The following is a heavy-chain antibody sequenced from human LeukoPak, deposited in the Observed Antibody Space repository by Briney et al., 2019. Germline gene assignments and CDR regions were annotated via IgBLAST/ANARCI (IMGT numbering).Heavy chain of an antibody. J-gene: IGHJ5*02. CDR3: ARHLGSSWYFSFDP. V-gene: IGHV4-39*01. Sequence: SSETLSLTCIVSGDFLSSNSYYWGWIRQPPGKGLEWIGSIDYSGSSQSNPSLKSRVTISVDTSNNQFSLNLRSVTAADTAVYHCARHLGSSWYFSFDPWGQGTLVTVSS. CDR1: GDFLSSNSYY. CDR2: IDYSGSS. D-gene: IGHD6-13*01.